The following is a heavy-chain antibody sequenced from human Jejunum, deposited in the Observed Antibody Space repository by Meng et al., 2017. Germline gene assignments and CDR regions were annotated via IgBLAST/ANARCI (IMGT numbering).Heavy chain of an antibody. CDR1: GVSISSIYW. J-gene: IGHJ5*02. CDR3: ARLGSYNWFDP. V-gene: IGHV4-4*02. D-gene: IGHD3-10*01. Sequence: QVQLQEAGPGLVKPSGTLSLTCAVSGVSISSIYWWSWVRQPPGKGLEWIGQIYQTGSTNYNPSLQSRVTMSVDKSKNQFSLKLSSVTAADTAVYYCARLGSYNWFDPWGQGTLVTVSS. CDR2: IYQTGST.